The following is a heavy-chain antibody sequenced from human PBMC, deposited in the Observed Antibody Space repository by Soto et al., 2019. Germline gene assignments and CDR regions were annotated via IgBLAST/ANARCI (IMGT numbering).Heavy chain of an antibody. V-gene: IGHV1-8*02. D-gene: IGHD3-3*01. Sequence: QVHLVQSGAEVRKPGASVKVACKAFGYPFTTNDINWVRQAPGQGLAWLGWMDPNSGVAGYAQKFQGRVIMTRDTSTSTAHMELSGLTYEDTAVYYCGRESKFYFWRKALDVWGQGT. CDR2: MDPNSGVA. CDR1: GYPFTTND. CDR3: GRESKFYFWRKALDV. J-gene: IGHJ6*02.